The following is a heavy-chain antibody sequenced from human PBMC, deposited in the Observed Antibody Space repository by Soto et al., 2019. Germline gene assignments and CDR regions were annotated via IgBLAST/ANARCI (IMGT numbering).Heavy chain of an antibody. CDR2: ISYDGSNK. Sequence: LRLSCAASGFTFSSYAMHWVRQAPGKGLEWVAVISYDGSNKYYADSVKGRFTISRDNAANSLFLHMNSLGAEDTAVYYCATYHDDEWGSYRHRYWGQGTLVTVSS. CDR3: ATYHDDEWGSYRHRY. CDR1: GFTFSSYA. D-gene: IGHD3-16*02. V-gene: IGHV3-30-3*01. J-gene: IGHJ4*02.